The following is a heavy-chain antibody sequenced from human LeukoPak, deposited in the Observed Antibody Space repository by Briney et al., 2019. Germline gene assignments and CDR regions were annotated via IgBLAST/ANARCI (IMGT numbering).Heavy chain of an antibody. CDR2: IKSDGSST. D-gene: IGHD5-12*01. Sequence: GGSLRLSCAASGFTFSSYWMHWVGQPPGKGLVWVSYIKSDGSSTNYADSVKGRFTISRDNAKNTLYLQMNSLRAEDTAVYYCARDRGYTQDYWGQGTLVTVSS. V-gene: IGHV3-74*01. CDR3: ARDRGYTQDY. J-gene: IGHJ4*02. CDR1: GFTFSSYW.